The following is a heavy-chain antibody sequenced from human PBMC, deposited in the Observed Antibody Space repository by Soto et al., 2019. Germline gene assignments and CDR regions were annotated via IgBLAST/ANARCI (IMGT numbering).Heavy chain of an antibody. CDR2: INHSGST. D-gene: IGHD6-19*01. CDR1: GGSFSGYY. V-gene: IGHV4-34*01. CDR3: AIGYSSGWYVFRGFDY. J-gene: IGHJ4*02. Sequence: SETLSLTCAVYGGSFSGYYWSWIRQPPGKGLEWIGEINHSGSTNYNPSLKSRVTISVDTSKNQFSLKLSSVTAADTAVYYCAIGYSSGWYVFRGFDYWGQGTLVTVSS.